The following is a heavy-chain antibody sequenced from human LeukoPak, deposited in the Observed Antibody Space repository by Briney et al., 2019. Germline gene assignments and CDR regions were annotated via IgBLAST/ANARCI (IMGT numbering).Heavy chain of an antibody. D-gene: IGHD6-19*01. V-gene: IGHV1-2*02. CDR1: GYSFTDYY. Sequence: GASVKVSCKASGYSFTDYYIHWVRQAPGQGLEWMGWINPNSGDTSYAQNFHGRVTMTRDWSINTAYSEVSSVKSDDTVVFYCARGEQWLIRYWGQGTLVTVSS. J-gene: IGHJ4*02. CDR3: ARGEQWLIRY. CDR2: INPNSGDT.